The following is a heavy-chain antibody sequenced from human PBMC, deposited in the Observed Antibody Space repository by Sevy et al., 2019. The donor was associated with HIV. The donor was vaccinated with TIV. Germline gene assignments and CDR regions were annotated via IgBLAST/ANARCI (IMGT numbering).Heavy chain of an antibody. J-gene: IGHJ4*02. CDR1: DGSVSSGSYY. V-gene: IGHV4-61*01. CDR3: ARGKVGSWSLGYFDY. D-gene: IGHD6-13*01. Sequence: SETLSLTCTVSDGSVSSGSYYWSWIRQPPGKGLEWIGYIYYSGSTNYNPSLKSRVTISVDTSKNQFSLKLSSVTAADTAVYYCARGKVGSWSLGYFDYWGQGTLVTVSS. CDR2: IYYSGST.